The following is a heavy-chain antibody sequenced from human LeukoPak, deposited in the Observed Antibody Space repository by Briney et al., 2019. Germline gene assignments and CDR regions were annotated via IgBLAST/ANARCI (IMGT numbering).Heavy chain of an antibody. D-gene: IGHD2-2*01. Sequence: SETLSLTCTVSGGSISSSSYYWTWIRQPPGKGLEWIGYIYYSGTSYYNPSLKSRVTISVDTSKNQFSLRLTSVTAADTAVYYCARYDCTSTRCGFDPWGQGTLVTVSS. CDR2: IYYSGTS. CDR3: ARYDCTSTRCGFDP. CDR1: GGSISSSSYY. V-gene: IGHV4-30-4*08. J-gene: IGHJ5*02.